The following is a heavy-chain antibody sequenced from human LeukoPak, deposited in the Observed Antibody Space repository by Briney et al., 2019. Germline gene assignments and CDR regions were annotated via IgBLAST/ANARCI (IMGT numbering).Heavy chain of an antibody. CDR1: GGSISSYY. Sequence: SETLSLTCTVSGGSISSYYWSWIRQPPGKGLEWIGYINYSGSTNYNPSLKSRVTMSVDTSKNQFSLKLSSVTAADTAMYYCAREGRKDYVYFDHWGQGSLVTVSS. V-gene: IGHV4-59*01. CDR2: INYSGST. J-gene: IGHJ4*02. D-gene: IGHD4-17*01. CDR3: AREGRKDYVYFDH.